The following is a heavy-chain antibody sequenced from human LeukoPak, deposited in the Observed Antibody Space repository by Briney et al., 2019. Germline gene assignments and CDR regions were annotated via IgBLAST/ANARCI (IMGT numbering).Heavy chain of an antibody. CDR1: GYTFTAYY. CDR3: ARVRWGSPGDY. J-gene: IGHJ4*02. CDR2: INPNSGGT. Sequence: GASVKVSCKASGYTFTAYYIQWVRQAPGQGLEWMGRINPNSGGTDTAQKFQGRVTMTRGTSINTAYMELNRLRSDDTAVYYCARVRWGSPGDYWGQGTLVTVSS. D-gene: IGHD7-27*01. V-gene: IGHV1-2*06.